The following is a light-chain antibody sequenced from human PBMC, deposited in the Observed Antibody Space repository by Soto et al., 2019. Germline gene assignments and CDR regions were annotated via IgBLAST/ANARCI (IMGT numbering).Light chain of an antibody. CDR1: QSIGSH. Sequence: DIQMTQFPYSLSASVGERVLITCRASQSIGSHLNWYQQRAGEAPMLLIDGAFRLHGRVPSRFSGSGSGTDFTLTISNLQPEEYTTYYCQQSDSTPPDTFGQGTKLDIK. CDR3: QQSDSTPPDT. V-gene: IGKV1-39*01. CDR2: GAF. J-gene: IGKJ2*01.